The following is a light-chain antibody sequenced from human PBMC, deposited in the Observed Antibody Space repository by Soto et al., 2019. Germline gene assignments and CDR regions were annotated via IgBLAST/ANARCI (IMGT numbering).Light chain of an antibody. CDR2: EVS. Sequence: QSALTQPPSASGSPGQSVTISCTGTSSDVGYYNYVSWYQQYPGKAPKLMIFEVSKRPSGVPDRFSGSKSGNTASLTVSGLQAEDEADYYCSSYAGTNNVVFGGGTKLTVL. V-gene: IGLV2-8*01. J-gene: IGLJ2*01. CDR1: SSDVGYYNY. CDR3: SSYAGTNNVV.